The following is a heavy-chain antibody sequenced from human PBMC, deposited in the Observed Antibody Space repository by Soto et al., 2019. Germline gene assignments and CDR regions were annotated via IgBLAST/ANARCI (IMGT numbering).Heavy chain of an antibody. J-gene: IGHJ4*02. Sequence: GGSLRLSCAASGFKFSNYAMSWVRQAPGKGLEWVSLISATGGGTNYADSVKGRFTISRDNSHNTRYLQVHSLTAEDTAVYYCAKDRRAGGNSAFYFDFWGQGAQVTVSS. CDR3: AKDRRAGGNSAFYFDF. D-gene: IGHD3-16*01. CDR2: ISATGGGT. CDR1: GFKFSNYA. V-gene: IGHV3-23*01.